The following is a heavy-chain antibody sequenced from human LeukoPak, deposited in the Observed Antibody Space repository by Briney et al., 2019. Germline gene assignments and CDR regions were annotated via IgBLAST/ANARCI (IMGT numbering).Heavy chain of an antibody. J-gene: IGHJ2*01. CDR1: GGSISSYY. Sequence: SETLSLTCTVSGGSISSYYWSWIRQPPGKGLEWIGYISPSGSTNYNPSLESRVTIPVDTSKRYISLRLSSVTAADTAVYYCATDYGGNSDWYFDLWGRGTLVTVSS. CDR2: ISPSGST. D-gene: IGHD4-23*01. V-gene: IGHV4-4*08. CDR3: ATDYGGNSDWYFDL.